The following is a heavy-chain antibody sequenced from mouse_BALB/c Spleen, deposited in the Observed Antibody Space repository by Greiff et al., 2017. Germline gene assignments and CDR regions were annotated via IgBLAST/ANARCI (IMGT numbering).Heavy chain of an antibody. CDR3: VRSYYYGSRAWFAY. D-gene: IGHD1-1*01. J-gene: IGHJ3*01. CDR1: GFSLTSYD. Sequence: VKVVESGPGLVAPSQSLSITCTVSGFSLTSYDISWIRQPPGQGLEWLGVIWTGGGTNYNSAFMSRLSISKDNSKGQVFLKMNSLQTDDTAIYYGVRSYYYGSRAWFAYWGQGTLVTVSA. CDR2: IWTGGGT. V-gene: IGHV2-9-2*01.